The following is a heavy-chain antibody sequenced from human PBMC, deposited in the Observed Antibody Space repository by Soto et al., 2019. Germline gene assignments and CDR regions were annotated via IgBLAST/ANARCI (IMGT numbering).Heavy chain of an antibody. CDR1: GGSISSYY. CDR3: ARCGGDDYYYYMDV. CDR2: IYYSGST. V-gene: IGHV4-59*01. D-gene: IGHD2-21*02. J-gene: IGHJ6*03. Sequence: SETLSLTCTVSGGSISSYYWSWIRQPPGKGLEWIGYIYYSGSTNYNPSLKSRVTISVDTSKNQFSLKLSSVTAADTAVYYCARCGGDDYYYYMDVWGQGTTVTVSS.